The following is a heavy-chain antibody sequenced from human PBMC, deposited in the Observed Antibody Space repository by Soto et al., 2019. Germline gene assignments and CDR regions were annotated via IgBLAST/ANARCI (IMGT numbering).Heavy chain of an antibody. Sequence: AASVKVSCKASGYTFTSYGISWVRQAPGQGLEWMGWISAYNGNTNYAQKLQGRVTMTTDTSTSTAYVELRSLRSDDTAVYYCARTPTIFGVATVDYWGQGTLVTVSS. CDR1: GYTFTSYG. D-gene: IGHD3-3*01. CDR2: ISAYNGNT. CDR3: ARTPTIFGVATVDY. V-gene: IGHV1-18*01. J-gene: IGHJ4*02.